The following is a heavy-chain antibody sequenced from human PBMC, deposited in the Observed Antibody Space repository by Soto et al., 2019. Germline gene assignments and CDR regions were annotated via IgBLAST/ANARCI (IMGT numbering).Heavy chain of an antibody. D-gene: IGHD2-21*01. CDR1: GFPVSDYY. CDR3: ARGGGGGLFEH. CDR2: ISPKSTYT. Sequence: QVHLVESGGGLVKPGGSLRLSCATSGFPVSDYYMSWIRQAPGKGLEWLSHISPKSTYTNYADSVKGRFTISRDNTKSSPFLQMNSLGVEDTAVYYCARGGGGGLFEHWGQGVLVTVSS. J-gene: IGHJ4*02. V-gene: IGHV3-11*06.